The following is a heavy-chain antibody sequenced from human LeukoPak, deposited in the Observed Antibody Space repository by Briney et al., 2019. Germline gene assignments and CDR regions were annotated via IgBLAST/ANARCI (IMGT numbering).Heavy chain of an antibody. Sequence: SETLSLTCTVSGGSISSSSYYWGWIRQPPGKGLEWIGSIYYSGSTYYNPSLKSRVTISVDTSKNQFSLKLSSVTAADTAVYYCARELVVVPAAILDDWLDPWGQGTLVTVSS. V-gene: IGHV4-39*07. D-gene: IGHD2-2*01. CDR2: IYYSGST. CDR1: GGSISSSSYY. J-gene: IGHJ5*02. CDR3: ARELVVVPAAILDDWLDP.